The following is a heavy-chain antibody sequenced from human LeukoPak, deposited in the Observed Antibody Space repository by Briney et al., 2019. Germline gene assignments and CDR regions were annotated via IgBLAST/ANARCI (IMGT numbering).Heavy chain of an antibody. CDR1: GGSISSGDYY. V-gene: IGHV4-30-4*08. CDR3: ARALIFGVVIPFDY. Sequence: ASQTLSLTCTVSGGSISSGDYYWSWIRQPPGKGLEWIGYIYYSGSTYYNPSLKSRVTISVDTSKNQFSLKLSSVTAADTAVYYCARALIFGVVIPFDYWGQGTLVTVSS. CDR2: IYYSGST. J-gene: IGHJ4*02. D-gene: IGHD3-3*01.